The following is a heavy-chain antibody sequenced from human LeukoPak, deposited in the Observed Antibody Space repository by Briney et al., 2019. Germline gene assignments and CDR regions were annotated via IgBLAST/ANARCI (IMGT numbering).Heavy chain of an antibody. V-gene: IGHV3-23*01. CDR2: ISGGGGST. CDR1: GFTFSSYE. CDR3: AKVRGYDSHYYYYMDV. Sequence: PGGSLRLSCAASGFTFSSYEMNWVRQAPGKGLQWVSVISGGGGSTYYADSVKGRFTISRDNPENTLYLQMNSLRAEDTAVYYCAKVRGYDSHYYYYMDVWGRGTTVTVSS. J-gene: IGHJ6*03. D-gene: IGHD5-12*01.